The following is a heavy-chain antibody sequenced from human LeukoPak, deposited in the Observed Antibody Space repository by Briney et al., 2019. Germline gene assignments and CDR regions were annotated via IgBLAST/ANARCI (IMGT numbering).Heavy chain of an antibody. V-gene: IGHV4-38-2*02. CDR1: GYSIGSGYY. CDR3: ARGIVGATRPFDI. CDR2: IYYSGST. D-gene: IGHD1-26*01. Sequence: SETLSLTCTVSGYSIGSGYYWAWIRQSPGKGLEWIGSIYYSGSTYYNPSLKSRVTISVDTSKNQFSLKLSSVTAADTAVYYCARGIVGATRPFDIWGQGTMVTVSS. J-gene: IGHJ3*02.